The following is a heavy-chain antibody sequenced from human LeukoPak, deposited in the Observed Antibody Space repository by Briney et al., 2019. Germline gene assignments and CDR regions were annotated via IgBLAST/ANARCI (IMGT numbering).Heavy chain of an antibody. J-gene: IGHJ1*01. Sequence: PSETLSLTCAVYGGSFSGYYWSWIRQPPGKGLEWIGEINHSGSTNYNPSLKSRVTISVDTSKNQFSLKLSSVTAADTAVYYCARSRGGYLVYTEYFQHWGQGTLVTVSS. V-gene: IGHV4-34*01. D-gene: IGHD3-22*01. CDR1: GGSFSGYY. CDR3: ARSRGGYLVYTEYFQH. CDR2: INHSGST.